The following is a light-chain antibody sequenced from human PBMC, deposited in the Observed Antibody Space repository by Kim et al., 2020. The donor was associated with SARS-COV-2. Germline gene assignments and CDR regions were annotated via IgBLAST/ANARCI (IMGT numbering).Light chain of an antibody. CDR3: AAWDDSLNGYV. CDR1: GSNIGSNT. Sequence: GRRVTISCTGSGSNIGSNTVNWYQHLPGTAPKLLIYSNNQRPSGVPVRFSGSKSGTSASLAISGLQSEDEADYYCAAWDDSLNGYVFGTGTKVTVL. J-gene: IGLJ1*01. V-gene: IGLV1-44*01. CDR2: SNN.